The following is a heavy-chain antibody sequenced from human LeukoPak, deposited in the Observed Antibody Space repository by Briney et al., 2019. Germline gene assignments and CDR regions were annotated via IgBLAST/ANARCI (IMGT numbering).Heavy chain of an antibody. CDR3: ARGGDVDGRGTPFGRFLFGPTEYYMDV. V-gene: IGHV3-30*02. CDR2: IRYDEENI. CDR1: GFSFRTYR. Sequence: GGSLRLSCAASGFSFRTYRMHWVRRAPGKGLEWVAFIRYDEENISYSDSVKGRFSISRDNSKNTLYLQMNSLRAEDMAVYYCARGGDVDGRGTPFGRFLFGPTEYYMDVWGKGTTVTVSS. J-gene: IGHJ6*03. D-gene: IGHD3-3*01.